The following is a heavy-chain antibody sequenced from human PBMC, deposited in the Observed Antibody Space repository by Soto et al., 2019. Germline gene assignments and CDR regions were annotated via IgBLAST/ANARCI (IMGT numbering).Heavy chain of an antibody. CDR3: ATVSDYYRDATGYHDDFDI. J-gene: IGHJ3*02. D-gene: IGHD3-9*01. V-gene: IGHV1-69-2*01. Sequence: ASVKVSCKVSGHTFIDYYLHWVQQAPGKGLVWMGLIDPEDGEAVYAEGFQGRLTITADTARNRGYMELSNLRSDDTAVYFCATVSDYYRDATGYHDDFDIWGQGTLVTISS. CDR1: GHTFIDYY. CDR2: IDPEDGEA.